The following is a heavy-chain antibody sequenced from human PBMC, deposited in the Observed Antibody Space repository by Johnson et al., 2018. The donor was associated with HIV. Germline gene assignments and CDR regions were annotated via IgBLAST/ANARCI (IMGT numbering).Heavy chain of an antibody. CDR3: ARDRPSGSYYVDAFDI. CDR1: GFTFSSYA. CDR2: ISYDGSNK. V-gene: IGHV3-30*04. J-gene: IGHJ3*02. D-gene: IGHD1-26*01. Sequence: QVQLVESGGGVVQPGRSLRLSCAASGFTFSSYAMHWVRQAPGKGLEWVAVISYDGSNKYYADSVKGRFTISRDNSKNTLYLQMNSLRAEDTAVYYCARDRPSGSYYVDAFDIWGEGTMVTVS.